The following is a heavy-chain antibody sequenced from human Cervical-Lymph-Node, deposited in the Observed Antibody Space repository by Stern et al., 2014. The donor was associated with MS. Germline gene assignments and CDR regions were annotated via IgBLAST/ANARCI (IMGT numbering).Heavy chain of an antibody. D-gene: IGHD1-1*01. CDR2: ITDVGST. CDR3: ARDTSSPERSDW. Sequence: VPLVESGGGVIQPGGSLRLSCTASGFTVSRGYMTSVRQAPGKGLEWVSLITDVGSTFYTDSVKGRFTISRDDSKNTVYLHMTSLRAEDTAMYYCARDTSSPERSDWWGQGTLVTVSS. CDR1: GFTVSRGY. V-gene: IGHV3-53*01. J-gene: IGHJ4*02.